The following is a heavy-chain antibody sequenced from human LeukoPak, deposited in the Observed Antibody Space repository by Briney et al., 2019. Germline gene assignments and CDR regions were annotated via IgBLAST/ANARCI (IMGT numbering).Heavy chain of an antibody. CDR3: ARVKIWFGEDGMDV. CDR1: GYTFTSYD. D-gene: IGHD3-10*01. Sequence: GASVKVSCKASGYTFTSYDINWVRQATGQGLEWMGWMNPNSGNTGYAQKFQGRVTMTRNTSISTAYMELSSLRSEDTAVYYCARVKIWFGEDGMDVWGQGTTVTVSS. J-gene: IGHJ6*02. CDR2: MNPNSGNT. V-gene: IGHV1-8*01.